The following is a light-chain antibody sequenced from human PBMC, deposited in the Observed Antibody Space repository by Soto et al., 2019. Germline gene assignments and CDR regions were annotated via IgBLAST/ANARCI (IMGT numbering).Light chain of an antibody. CDR1: QSVSRN. J-gene: IGKJ4*02. Sequence: LLMTQSPATLSVSPGESATLSCRASQSVSRNLAWYQHKPGQAPRLLLYGSYFRATNVTDRSTGRGSGTEFTLTISGLHSDDSAIYYCQQYNNLSSLTFGEGTTVDLK. V-gene: IGKV3-15*01. CDR3: QQYNNLSSLT. CDR2: GSY.